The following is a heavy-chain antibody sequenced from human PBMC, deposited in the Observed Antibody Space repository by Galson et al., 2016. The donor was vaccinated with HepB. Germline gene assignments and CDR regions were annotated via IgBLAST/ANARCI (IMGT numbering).Heavy chain of an antibody. CDR3: ARRGAIGSDFDY. D-gene: IGHD5/OR15-5a*01. Sequence: SCKASGGTFSTYAISWVRQAPGQGLEWMGGIIPISGTADYAQKFQGRVTITADESTSPSYMELSSLRSEDTAVYYCARRGAIGSDFDYWGQGTLVTVSS. CDR1: GGTFSTYA. V-gene: IGHV1-69*01. CDR2: IIPISGTA. J-gene: IGHJ4*02.